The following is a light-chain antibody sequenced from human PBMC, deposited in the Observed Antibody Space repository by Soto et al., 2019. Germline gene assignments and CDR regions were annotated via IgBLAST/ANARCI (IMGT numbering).Light chain of an antibody. J-gene: IGLJ3*02. V-gene: IGLV4-69*01. CDR2: LNSDGSH. CDR1: SGHSSYA. CDR3: QTWGTGIYWV. Sequence: QPVLTQSPSASASLGASVKLTCTLSSGHSSYAIAWHQQQPEKGPRYLMKLNSDGSHSKGDGIPDRFSGSSSGAERYLTISCLQSEDEADYYCQTWGTGIYWVFGGGTKLTVL.